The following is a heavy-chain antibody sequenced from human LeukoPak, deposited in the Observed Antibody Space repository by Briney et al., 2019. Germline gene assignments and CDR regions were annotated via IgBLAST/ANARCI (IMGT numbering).Heavy chain of an antibody. D-gene: IGHD1-26*01. V-gene: IGHV3-30*03. J-gene: IGHJ4*02. CDR3: ACTSGSYFRVFDY. CDR1: GFTFSSYG. Sequence: GGSLRLSCAASGFTFSSYGMHWVRQAPGRGLEWVAVISYDGSNKYYADSVKGRFTISRDNSKNTLYLQMNSLRVEDTAVYYCACTSGSYFRVFDYWGQGTLVTVSS. CDR2: ISYDGSNK.